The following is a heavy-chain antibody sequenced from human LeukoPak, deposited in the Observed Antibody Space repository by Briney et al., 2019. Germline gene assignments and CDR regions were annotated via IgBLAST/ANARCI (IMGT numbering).Heavy chain of an antibody. D-gene: IGHD6-13*01. CDR2: IYSGGTT. V-gene: IGHV3-66*01. CDR3: GRGVGAASTTLDY. J-gene: IGHJ4*02. CDR1: GFTVSSAY. Sequence: GGSLTLSCAASGFTVSSAYMIWLRQAPGKGREWGSVIYSGGTTYYEDSVKGRFIISSDNSKNTLYLQINSLRAEDTAVYYCGRGVGAASTTLDYWGQGILVTVSS.